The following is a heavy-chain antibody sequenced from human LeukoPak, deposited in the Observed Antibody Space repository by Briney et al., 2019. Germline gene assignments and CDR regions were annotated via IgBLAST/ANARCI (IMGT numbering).Heavy chain of an antibody. Sequence: PSETLSLTCTVSGGSISSYYWSWIRQPPGKGLEWIGYIYYSGSTNYNPSLKSRVTISVDTSKNQFSLKLSSVTAADTAVYYCARGGFRDKRAFDIWGQGTMVTVSS. CDR2: IYYSGST. CDR1: GGSISSYY. J-gene: IGHJ3*02. D-gene: IGHD3-10*01. CDR3: ARGGFRDKRAFDI. V-gene: IGHV4-59*01.